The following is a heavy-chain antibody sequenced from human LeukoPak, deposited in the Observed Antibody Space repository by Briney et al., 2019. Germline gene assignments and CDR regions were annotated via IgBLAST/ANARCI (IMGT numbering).Heavy chain of an antibody. D-gene: IGHD5-18*01. Sequence: SVKVSCKASGGTFSSYTISWVRQAPGQGLEWMGRIIPILGIAYYAQTFQGRVTITADKSTNTAYMELSSLRAEDTAVYYCARAGGYSHDPVDYWGQGTLVTVSS. CDR1: GGTFSSYT. J-gene: IGHJ4*02. CDR2: IIPILGIA. CDR3: ARAGGYSHDPVDY. V-gene: IGHV1-69*02.